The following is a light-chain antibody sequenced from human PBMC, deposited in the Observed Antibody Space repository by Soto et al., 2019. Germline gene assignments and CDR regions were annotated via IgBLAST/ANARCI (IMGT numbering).Light chain of an antibody. V-gene: IGKV4-1*01. CDR1: QSVLYSSHNKNY. J-gene: IGKJ2*01. CDR2: CAS. Sequence: DIVMTQSPDSLAVSLGERATINCKSSQSVLYSSHNKNYLAWYQQKPGQPPKLLIYCASTRESGVPDRFSGSGSVTDFTLTISSLQAEDVAVYYCHQYYTTPYTFGQGTKLEI. CDR3: HQYYTTPYT.